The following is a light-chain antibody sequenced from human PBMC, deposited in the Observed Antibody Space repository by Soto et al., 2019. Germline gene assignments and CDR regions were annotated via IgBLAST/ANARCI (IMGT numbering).Light chain of an antibody. V-gene: IGLV2-23*01. CDR3: SSYAGAVV. CDR1: SSGVENYNL. CDR2: EGS. Sequence: QSALTQPASVSGSPGQSITLSCTRTSSGVENYNLVSWYQHHPGKAPKLMIYEGSQRPSGVSDRFSGSKSGNTASLTISMLQAEDEADYYCSSYAGAVVFGGGTKLTVL. J-gene: IGLJ2*01.